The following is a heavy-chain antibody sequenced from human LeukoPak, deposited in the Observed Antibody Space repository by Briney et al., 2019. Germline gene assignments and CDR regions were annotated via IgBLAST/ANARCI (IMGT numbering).Heavy chain of an antibody. Sequence: SETLSLTCAVYGGSFSGYYWSWIRQPPGKGLEWIGEINHSGSTNYNPSLKSRVTISVGTSKNQFSLKLSSVTAADTAVYYCARDGGTHCSGGSCYISDGMDVWGQGTTVTVS. CDR2: INHSGST. CDR3: ARDGGTHCSGGSCYISDGMDV. V-gene: IGHV4-34*01. J-gene: IGHJ6*02. CDR1: GGSFSGYY. D-gene: IGHD2-15*01.